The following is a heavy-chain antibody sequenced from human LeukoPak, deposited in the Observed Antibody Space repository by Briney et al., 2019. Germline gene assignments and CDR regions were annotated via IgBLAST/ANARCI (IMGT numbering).Heavy chain of an antibody. J-gene: IGHJ5*02. V-gene: IGHV3-7*01. CDR2: IKQDGSEK. CDR3: ARDKVGATSRNWFDP. CDR1: GFTFSSYW. D-gene: IGHD1-26*01. Sequence: LSGGSLRLSCAASGFTFSSYWMSWVRQAPGKGLEWVANIKQDGSEKYYVDSVKGRFTISRDNAKNSLYLQMNSLRAEDTAVYYCARDKVGATSRNWFDPWGQGTLVTVSS.